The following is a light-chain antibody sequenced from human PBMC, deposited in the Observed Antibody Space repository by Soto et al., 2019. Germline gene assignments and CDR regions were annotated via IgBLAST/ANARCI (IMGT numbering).Light chain of an antibody. CDR2: GAS. J-gene: IGKJ2*01. Sequence: EIGLTQSPGTLSLSPGDRATLSCRARQSVSSSYLAWYQQKPGQAPRLLIYGASTRATGIPDRFSGSGSGTDVTLTISRLEPEDFAVYYCQKYGSSPPTYTFGQGTKLEIK. CDR1: QSVSSSY. CDR3: QKYGSSPPTYT. V-gene: IGKV3-20*01.